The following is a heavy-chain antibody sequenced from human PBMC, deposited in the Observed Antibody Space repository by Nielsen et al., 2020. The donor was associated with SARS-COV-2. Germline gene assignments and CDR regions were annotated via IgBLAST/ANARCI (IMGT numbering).Heavy chain of an antibody. CDR3: ARVYYDYVWGSYRFDY. CDR1: GFTFSDYY. D-gene: IGHD3-16*02. V-gene: IGHV3-11*06. CDR2: ISSSSSYT. J-gene: IGHJ4*02. Sequence: GGSLRLSCAASGFTFSDYYMSWIRQAPGKGLEWVSYISSSSSYTNYADSVKGRFTISRDNAKNSLYLQMNSLRAEDTAVYYCARVYYDYVWGSYRFDYWGQGTLVHRLL.